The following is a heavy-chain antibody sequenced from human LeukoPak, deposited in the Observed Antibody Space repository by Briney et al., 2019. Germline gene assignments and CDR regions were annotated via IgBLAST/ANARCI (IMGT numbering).Heavy chain of an antibody. Sequence: GGSLRLSCAASGFTFRNSWMHWVRQAPGKGLVWVSRINDDGSTTNYADSVKGRFTISRDNAKNTLYLQMNSLRGEDTAVYHCARALGSSSDFWGQGTLVTVSS. CDR2: INDDGSTT. CDR1: GFTFRNSW. CDR3: ARALGSSSDF. D-gene: IGHD1-26*01. J-gene: IGHJ4*02. V-gene: IGHV3-74*01.